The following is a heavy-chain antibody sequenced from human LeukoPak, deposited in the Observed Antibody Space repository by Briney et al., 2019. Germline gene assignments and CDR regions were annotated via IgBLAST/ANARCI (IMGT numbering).Heavy chain of an antibody. Sequence: PGGSLRLSCAASGFTFSSYSMNWVRQAPGKGLEWASSISSSSYIYYADSVKGRFTISRDNAKNSLYLQMNSLRAEDTAVYYCARGSRRPYWGQGTLVTVSS. D-gene: IGHD6-25*01. CDR1: GFTFSSYS. V-gene: IGHV3-21*01. CDR3: ARGSRRPY. J-gene: IGHJ4*02. CDR2: ISSSSYI.